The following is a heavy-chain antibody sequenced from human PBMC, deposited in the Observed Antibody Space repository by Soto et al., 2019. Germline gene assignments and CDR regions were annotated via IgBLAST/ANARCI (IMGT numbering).Heavy chain of an antibody. Sequence: PGGSLRLSCAASGFPFTVFWMSWVRRVPGKGLEWLANINQGGSETYYVDSVKGRFTISRDNAANLVYLEMNSLRAEDTAVYYCARDGTIQQLGQSYQFWGQGTLVTVSS. CDR1: GFPFTVFW. CDR3: ARDGTIQQLGQSYQF. V-gene: IGHV3-7*01. J-gene: IGHJ4*02. D-gene: IGHD4-4*01. CDR2: INQGGSET.